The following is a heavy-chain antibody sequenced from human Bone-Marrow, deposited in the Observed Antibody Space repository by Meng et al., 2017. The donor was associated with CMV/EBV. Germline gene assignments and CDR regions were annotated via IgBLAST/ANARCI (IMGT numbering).Heavy chain of an antibody. CDR1: GGSISSYY. CDR2: IYYSGST. CDR3: ARFDTAMGGMDV. Sequence: GSLRLSCTVSGGSISSYYWSWIRQPPGKGLEWIGYIYYSGSTNYNPSLKSRVTISVDTSKNQFSLKLSSVTAADTAVYYCARFDTAMGGMDVWGQGTTVTVSS. J-gene: IGHJ6*02. V-gene: IGHV4-59*08. D-gene: IGHD5-18*01.